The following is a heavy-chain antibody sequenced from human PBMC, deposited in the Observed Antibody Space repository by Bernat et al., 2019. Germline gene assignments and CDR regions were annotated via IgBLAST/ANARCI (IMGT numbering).Heavy chain of an antibody. CDR2: ISYDGSNK. V-gene: IGHV3-30-3*01. Sequence: VQLVESGGGVVQPGRSLRLSCAASGFTFSSYAMHWVRQAPGKGLEWVAVISYDGSNKYYADSVKGRFTISRDNSKNTLYLQMNSLRAEDTAVYYCARGLDYGSYDYWGQGTLVTVSS. J-gene: IGHJ4*02. CDR3: ARGLDYGSYDY. CDR1: GFTFSSYA. D-gene: IGHD3-10*01.